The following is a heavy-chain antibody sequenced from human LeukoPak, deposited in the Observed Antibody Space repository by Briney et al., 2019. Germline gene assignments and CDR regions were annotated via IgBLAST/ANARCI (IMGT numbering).Heavy chain of an antibody. CDR2: ISGSGGST. Sequence: LPGGSLRLSCAVSGFTLSSYAMSWVRQAPGKGLEWVSAISGSGGSTYYADSVKGRFTISRDNSKNTLYLQMNSLRAEDTAVYYCAKDRDSSGWYGCSDYWGQGTLVTVSS. V-gene: IGHV3-23*01. CDR1: GFTLSSYA. D-gene: IGHD6-19*01. CDR3: AKDRDSSGWYGCSDY. J-gene: IGHJ4*02.